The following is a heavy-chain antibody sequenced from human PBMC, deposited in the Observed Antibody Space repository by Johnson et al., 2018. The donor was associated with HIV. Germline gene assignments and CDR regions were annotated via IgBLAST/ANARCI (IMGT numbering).Heavy chain of an antibody. CDR3: ARATLYYDILTGYQPDAFDI. CDR2: IKQDGSEK. D-gene: IGHD3-9*01. CDR1: AFTFSRHA. V-gene: IGHV3-7*03. J-gene: IGHJ3*02. Sequence: VQLVESGGGVVQPERSLRLSCSASAFTFSRHAMHWVRQAPGKGPEWVANIKQDGSEKYYVDSVKGRFTISRDNSKNTLYLQMNSLRAEDTAVYYCARATLYYDILTGYQPDAFDIWGQGTMVTVSS.